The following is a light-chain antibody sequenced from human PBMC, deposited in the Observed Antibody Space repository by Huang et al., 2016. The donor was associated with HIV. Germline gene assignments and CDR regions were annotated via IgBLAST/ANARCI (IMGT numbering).Light chain of an antibody. J-gene: IGKJ2*01. CDR2: GAS. CDR3: QQYNNWPRT. V-gene: IGKV3-15*01. Sequence: ERVMTQSPDILSVSPGETATLSCRASQDVSSNLAWSRHKPGQAPSLLIYGASTRVSGIAARFNGSGSGIAFTLTISSVQSEDFAVYYCQQYNNWPRTFGQGTKLEIK. CDR1: QDVSSN.